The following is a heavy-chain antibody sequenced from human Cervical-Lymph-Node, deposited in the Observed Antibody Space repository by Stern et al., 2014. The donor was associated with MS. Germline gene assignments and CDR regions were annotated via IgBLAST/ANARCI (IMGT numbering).Heavy chain of an antibody. D-gene: IGHD3-22*01. CDR1: GGSISSGDYY. Sequence: VQLVESGPGLVKPSQTLSLTCTVSGGSISSGDYYWSWIRQPPGKGLEWLGYIYYSGSTYYNPSRKSRVTISVDTSKNQFSLKLSSVTAADTAVYYCARDSSGYYLILDYWGQGTLVTVSS. V-gene: IGHV4-30-4*01. CDR3: ARDSSGYYLILDY. J-gene: IGHJ4*02. CDR2: IYYSGST.